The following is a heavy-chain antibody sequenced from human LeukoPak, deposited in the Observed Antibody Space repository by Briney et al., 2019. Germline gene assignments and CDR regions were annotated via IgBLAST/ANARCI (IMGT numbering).Heavy chain of an antibody. J-gene: IGHJ4*02. CDR2: IIPILGIA. CDR1: GGTFSSYA. CDR3: ARGPLAVAAWFDY. Sequence: SVKVSCKASGGTFSSYAISWVRQAPGQGLEWMGRIIPILGIANYAQKFQGRVTITADKSTSTAYMELSSLRSEDTAVYYCARGPLAVAAWFDYWGQATLVTVSS. V-gene: IGHV1-69*04. D-gene: IGHD6-19*01.